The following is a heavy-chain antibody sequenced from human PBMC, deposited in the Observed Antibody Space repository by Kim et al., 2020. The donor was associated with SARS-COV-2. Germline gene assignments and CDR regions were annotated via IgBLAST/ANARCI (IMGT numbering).Heavy chain of an antibody. CDR2: IYHSGST. CDR3: ARRYTSGHTSGGFDY. Sequence: SETLSLTCAVSGDSIYSSNWWIWVRQPPGKGLEWIGEIYHSGSTNYNPSLKSRVTMSVDKSKNQFSLELTSVTAADTAVYYCARRYTSGHTSGGFDYWGQGTLVTVSS. J-gene: IGHJ4*02. CDR1: GDSIYSSNW. D-gene: IGHD6-19*01. V-gene: IGHV4-4*02.